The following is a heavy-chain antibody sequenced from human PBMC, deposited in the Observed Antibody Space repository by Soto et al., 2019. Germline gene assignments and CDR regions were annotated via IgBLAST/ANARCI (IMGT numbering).Heavy chain of an antibody. CDR1: GFSFSSFG. D-gene: IGHD4-17*01. CDR2: TSASGGSA. J-gene: IGHJ4*02. CDR3: AKAPPYGGHIFDH. V-gene: IGHV3-23*01. Sequence: PVGSLRLSCAASGFSFSSFGMSWVRQAPGKGLEWVATTSASGGSAFYAASVKGRFTISRDNSKNTLYLQMNSLRAEDTAEYFCAKAPPYGGHIFDHWGQGTLVTVSS.